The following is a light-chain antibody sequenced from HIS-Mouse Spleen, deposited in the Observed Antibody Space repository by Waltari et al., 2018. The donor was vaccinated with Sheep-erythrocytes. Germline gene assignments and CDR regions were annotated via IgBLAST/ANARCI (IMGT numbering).Light chain of an antibody. CDR2: QDS. CDR3: YSTDSSGNHRV. Sequence: SYELTQPPSVSVSPGQTASITCSGDKLGDKYACWYQQKPGQSPVLVIYQDSKRPSGIPERFSGSNSGTMATLTISGAQVEDEADYYCYSTDSSGNHRVFGTGTKVTVL. V-gene: IGLV3-10*01. CDR1: KLGDKY. J-gene: IGLJ1*01.